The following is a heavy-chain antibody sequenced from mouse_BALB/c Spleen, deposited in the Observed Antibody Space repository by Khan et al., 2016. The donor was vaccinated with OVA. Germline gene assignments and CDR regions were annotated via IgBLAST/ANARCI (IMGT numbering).Heavy chain of an antibody. CDR3: AVHLTGSFAY. CDR2: ISSGGDST. V-gene: IGHV5-6*01. CDR1: GFTFSSYS. D-gene: IGHD4-1*01. Sequence: EVELVESGGDLVKPGGSLKLSCAASGFTFSSYSMSWVRQTPDKRLEWVASISSGGDSTYYPDSVKGRFTISRDNAKNTLSLQMSDLKSEDTAMYYCAVHLTGSFAYWGQGTLVTVSA. J-gene: IGHJ3*01.